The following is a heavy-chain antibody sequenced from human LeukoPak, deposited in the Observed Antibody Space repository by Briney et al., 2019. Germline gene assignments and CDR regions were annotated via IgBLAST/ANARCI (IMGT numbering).Heavy chain of an antibody. Sequence: GASVKVSCKVSGYTLTELSMHWVRQAPGQGLEWMGWISTYNGNTNNAQKLQGRVTMTTDTSTSTAYMELRSLRSEDTAVYYCARAGIRFGYFDYWGQGTLVTLSS. V-gene: IGHV1-18*01. D-gene: IGHD1-14*01. CDR1: GYTLTELS. CDR2: ISTYNGNT. CDR3: ARAGIRFGYFDY. J-gene: IGHJ4*02.